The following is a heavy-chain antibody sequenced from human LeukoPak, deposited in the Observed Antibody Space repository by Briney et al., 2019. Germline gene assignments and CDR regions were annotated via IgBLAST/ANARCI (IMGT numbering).Heavy chain of an antibody. Sequence: PGGSLRLSCAASGFTFSSYGMHWVRQAPGKGLEWVAFIRYDGSNKYYADSVKGRFTISRDNSKNTLYLQMNSLRAEDTAVYYCARDSRERYSGSYLDAFDIWGQGTMVTVSS. CDR1: GFTFSSYG. D-gene: IGHD1-26*01. V-gene: IGHV3-30*02. J-gene: IGHJ3*02. CDR3: ARDSRERYSGSYLDAFDI. CDR2: IRYDGSNK.